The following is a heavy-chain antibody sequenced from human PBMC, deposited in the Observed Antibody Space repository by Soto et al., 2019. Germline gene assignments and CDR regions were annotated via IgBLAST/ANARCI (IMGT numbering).Heavy chain of an antibody. CDR1: GGSISSGGYY. CDR3: ARVRRSGITGTTLGDFDY. Sequence: SETLSLTCTVSGGSISSGGYYWSWIRQHPGKGLEWIGYIYYIGSTYYNPSLKSRVTISVDTSKNQFSLKLSSVTAADTAVYYCARVRRSGITGTTLGDFDYWGQGTLVTVSS. V-gene: IGHV4-31*03. D-gene: IGHD1-20*01. J-gene: IGHJ4*02. CDR2: IYYIGST.